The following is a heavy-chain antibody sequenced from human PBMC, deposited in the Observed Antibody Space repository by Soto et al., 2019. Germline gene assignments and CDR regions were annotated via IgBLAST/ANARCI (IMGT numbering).Heavy chain of an antibody. D-gene: IGHD3-10*02. CDR2: INPKFGDT. CDR1: GYTFTAYH. CDR3: ARNMDYYYGRGSGNGHGV. V-gene: IGHV1-2*02. Sequence: QVQLVQSGAEVKEPGDSVRVSCEASGYTFTAYHIHWVRQAPGQGLEWMGWINPKFGDTTYAQDSQGRVSMNRDMSISTVYMELSRLTSDDTAIYYCARNMDYYYGRGSGNGHGVWGQGTTVTVFS. J-gene: IGHJ6*02.